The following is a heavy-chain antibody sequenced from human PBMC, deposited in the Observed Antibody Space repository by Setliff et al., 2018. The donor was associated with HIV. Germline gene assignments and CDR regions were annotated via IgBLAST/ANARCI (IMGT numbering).Heavy chain of an antibody. J-gene: IGHJ6*03. Sequence: SETLSLTCTVSGGSISSSGYYWSWIRQPAGKGLEWIGHIYTSGSTNYNPSLKSRVTMSVDTSKNQFSLKLSSVTAADTAVYYCARDVPWGDYYYYMDVWGKGTTVTVSS. CDR3: ARDVPWGDYYYYMDV. CDR1: GGSISSSGYY. D-gene: IGHD3-16*01. V-gene: IGHV4-61*09. CDR2: IYTSGST.